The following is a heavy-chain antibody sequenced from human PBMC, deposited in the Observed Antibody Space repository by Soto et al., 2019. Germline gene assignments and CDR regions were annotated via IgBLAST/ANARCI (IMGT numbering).Heavy chain of an antibody. CDR3: ARTPSA. Sequence: SETLSLTCTVSGDSVSSRGYFWAWLRQPPGKRLEWIGSIYHSGNTYYNPSLKSRVTISLDTSRNQVSLRLISVTAADAAVYYCARTPSAWGQGTLVTVSS. V-gene: IGHV4-39*01. CDR2: IYHSGNT. CDR1: GDSVSSRGYF. J-gene: IGHJ5*02.